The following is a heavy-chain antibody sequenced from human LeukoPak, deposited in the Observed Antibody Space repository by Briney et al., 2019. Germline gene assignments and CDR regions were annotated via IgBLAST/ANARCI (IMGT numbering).Heavy chain of an antibody. CDR3: ARDPGIAAAGTVDAAPGLNYFEY. D-gene: IGHD6-13*01. CDR1: GGSISSGGYY. V-gene: IGHV4-31*03. CDR2: IYYSGST. Sequence: PSQTLSLTCTVSGGSISSGGYYWSWIRQHPGKGLEWIGYIYYSGSTYYNPSLKSRVTISVDTSKNQFSLRLSSVTAADTAVYYCARDPGIAAAGTVDAAPGLNYFEYWGQGTLVTVSS. J-gene: IGHJ4*02.